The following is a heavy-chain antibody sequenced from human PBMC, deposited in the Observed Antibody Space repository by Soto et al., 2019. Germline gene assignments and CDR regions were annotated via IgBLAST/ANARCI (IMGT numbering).Heavy chain of an antibody. CDR1: GYTFTGYY. D-gene: IGHD3-16*02. V-gene: IGHV1-2*04. J-gene: IGHJ4*02. Sequence: ASVKVSCKASGYTFTGYYMHWVRQAPGQGLEWMGWINPNSGGTNYAQKFQGWVTMTRDTSISTVCMELSRLRSDDTAVYYCARQRGVIPAAYYFDYWGQGTLVTVSS. CDR3: ARQRGVIPAAYYFDY. CDR2: INPNSGGT.